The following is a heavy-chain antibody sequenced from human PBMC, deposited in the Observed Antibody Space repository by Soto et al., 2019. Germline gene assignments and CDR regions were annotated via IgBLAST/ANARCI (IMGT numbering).Heavy chain of an antibody. CDR3: GKGGGGDHGY. D-gene: IGHD2-21*02. CDR2: ITITGDTT. CDR1: GFIFTTSD. V-gene: IGHV3-23*04. Sequence: EVQLVESEGGLVQPGGSLRLSCEASGFIFTTSDMSWVRQAPGKGLEWISSITITGDTTHYADSVKGRFTISRDNSRNTGDLKKNSLGVDDPAVYYCGKGGGGDHGYWGQGTLVAVSS. J-gene: IGHJ4*02.